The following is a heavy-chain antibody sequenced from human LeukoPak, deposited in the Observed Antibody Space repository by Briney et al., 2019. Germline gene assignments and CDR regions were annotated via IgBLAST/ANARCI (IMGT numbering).Heavy chain of an antibody. CDR1: GFTFSSYA. CDR2: ISYDGSNK. CDR3: ARDRYYDFWSGYYTDVLGY. V-gene: IGHV3-30*04. Sequence: GGSLRLSCAASGFTFSSYAVHWVRQAPGKGLEWVAIISYDGSNKYYADPVKGRFTISRDNSKNTLYLQMNSLRAEDTAVYYCARDRYYDFWSGYYTDVLGYWGQGTLVTVSS. J-gene: IGHJ4*02. D-gene: IGHD3-3*01.